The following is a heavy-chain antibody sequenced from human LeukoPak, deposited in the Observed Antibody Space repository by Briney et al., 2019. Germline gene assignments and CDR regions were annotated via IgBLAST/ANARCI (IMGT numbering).Heavy chain of an antibody. Sequence: PSETLSLTCTVSGGSVSSSYWSWTRQPPGKGLEWIGYIYYSGTTNYNPSLKSRVTISVDTSKNQFSLKLTSVTAADTAVYYCARHLSRAFDIWGQGTMVTVSS. CDR1: GGSVSSSY. CDR2: IYYSGTT. V-gene: IGHV4-59*08. J-gene: IGHJ3*02. CDR3: ARHLSRAFDI. D-gene: IGHD3-9*01.